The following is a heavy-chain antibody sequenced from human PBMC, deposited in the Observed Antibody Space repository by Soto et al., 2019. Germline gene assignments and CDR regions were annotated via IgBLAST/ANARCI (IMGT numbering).Heavy chain of an antibody. CDR3: ARDRDESSSYDGCKSFDA. D-gene: IGHD3-22*01. CDR1: GGTFSSYA. J-gene: IGHJ5*02. CDR2: IIPIFGTA. V-gene: IGHV1-69*13. Sequence: SVKVSCKASGGTFSSYAISWVREAAGQGLEWMGGIIPIFGTANYAQNFQGRVTITADESTSTPYMEMSSLRSEDTAVYYCARDRDESSSYDGCKSFDAWGQGTLVAVSS.